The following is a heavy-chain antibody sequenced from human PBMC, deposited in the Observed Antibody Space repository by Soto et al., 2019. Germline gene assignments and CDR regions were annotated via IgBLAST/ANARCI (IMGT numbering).Heavy chain of an antibody. Sequence: PGGSLRLSCAASGFTFSSYAMHWVRQAPGKGLEWVAVISYDGSNKYYADSVKGRFTISRDNSKNTLYLQMNSLRAEDTAVYYCARASRGLLVGGYSVYYYYYGMDVWGQGTTVTVSS. J-gene: IGHJ6*02. CDR2: ISYDGSNK. D-gene: IGHD3-22*01. V-gene: IGHV3-30-3*01. CDR1: GFTFSSYA. CDR3: ARASRGLLVGGYSVYYYYYGMDV.